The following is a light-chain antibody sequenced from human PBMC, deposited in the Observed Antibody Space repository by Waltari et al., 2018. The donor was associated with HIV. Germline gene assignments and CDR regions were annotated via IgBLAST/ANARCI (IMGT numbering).Light chain of an antibody. J-gene: IGLJ1*01. CDR1: SSDVGGYNH. V-gene: IGLV2-14*03. CDR2: GVS. CDR3: SSYTRSSTLGV. Sequence: QSALTQPASVSGSPGQSITSSCTGTSSDVGGYNHVSWYQQHPGTAPKLMIFGVSNRPSGVSNRSSGSKSGNTASLTISGLQAEDEADYYCSSYTRSSTLGVFGTGTKVTVL.